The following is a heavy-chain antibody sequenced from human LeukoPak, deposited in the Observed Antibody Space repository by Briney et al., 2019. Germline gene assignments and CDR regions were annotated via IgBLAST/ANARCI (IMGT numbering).Heavy chain of an antibody. CDR1: GGSISSYY. Sequence: PSETLSLTCTVSGGSISSYYWSWMRQPPGQGLEGMGYIYYSGSTNYNPSLKSRVTISVDTSKNQFSLKLSSVTAADTAVYYCARQHKDTILGVVIHQDAFDIWGQVTMVTVSS. D-gene: IGHD3-3*01. CDR2: IYYSGST. CDR3: ARQHKDTILGVVIHQDAFDI. V-gene: IGHV4-59*01. J-gene: IGHJ3*02.